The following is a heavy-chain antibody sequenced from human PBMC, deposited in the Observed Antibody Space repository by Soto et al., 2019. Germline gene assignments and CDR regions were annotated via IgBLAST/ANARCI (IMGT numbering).Heavy chain of an antibody. CDR1: GGSISSAIYS. Sequence: LSLTCTVSGGSISSAIYSWGWIRPPPGQGLEWFGTIYYSGNTYYNPSLRSRVTISVDTSKNQFSLRLTSVTAADTAVYYCAKHTDFGSGSSWLGSDNMDTDAFDIWGQGTMVT. V-gene: IGHV4-39*01. J-gene: IGHJ3*02. D-gene: IGHD3-10*01. CDR2: IYYSGNT. CDR3: AKHTDFGSGSSWLGSDNMDTDAFDI.